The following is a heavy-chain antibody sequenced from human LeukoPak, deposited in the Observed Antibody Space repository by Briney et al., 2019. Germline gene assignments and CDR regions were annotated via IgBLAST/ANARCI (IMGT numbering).Heavy chain of an antibody. CDR3: ARDRGYSSGWYDWGY. D-gene: IGHD6-19*01. J-gene: IGHJ4*02. Sequence: PGGSLRLSCAASGFTFSSYAMHWVRQAPGKGLEWVAVISYDGSNKYYADSVKGRFTISRDNSKNTLYLQMNSLRAEDTAVYYCARDRGYSSGWYDWGYWGQGTLVTVSS. CDR1: GFTFSSYA. V-gene: IGHV3-30*04. CDR2: ISYDGSNK.